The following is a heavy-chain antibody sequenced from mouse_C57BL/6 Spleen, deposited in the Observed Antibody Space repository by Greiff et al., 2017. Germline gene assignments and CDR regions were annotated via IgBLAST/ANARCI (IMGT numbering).Heavy chain of an antibody. Sequence: VQLQQSGAELARPGASVKLSCKASGYTFTSYGISWVKQRTGQGLEWIGEIYPRSGNTYYNEKFKGKATLTADKSSSTAYLELRSLPSEDSAVYFCAREGDDGRSYRPPGYAMDYWGQGTSVTVSS. CDR3: AREGDDGRSYRPPGYAMDY. V-gene: IGHV1-81*01. CDR1: GYTFTSYG. D-gene: IGHD2-14*01. J-gene: IGHJ4*01. CDR2: IYPRSGNT.